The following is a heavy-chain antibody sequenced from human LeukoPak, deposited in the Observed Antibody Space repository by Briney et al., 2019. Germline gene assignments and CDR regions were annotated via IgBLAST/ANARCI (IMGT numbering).Heavy chain of an antibody. J-gene: IGHJ4*02. D-gene: IGHD3-9*01. CDR2: INTNTGNP. Sequence: GASVKVSCKASGYTFTSYAMNWVRQAPGQGLEWMGWINTNTGNPTYALGFTGRFVFSLDTSVSTAYLQISSLKAEDTAVYYCASSLGYDILTYYFDYWGQGTLVTVSS. V-gene: IGHV7-4-1*02. CDR1: GYTFTSYA. CDR3: ASSLGYDILTYYFDY.